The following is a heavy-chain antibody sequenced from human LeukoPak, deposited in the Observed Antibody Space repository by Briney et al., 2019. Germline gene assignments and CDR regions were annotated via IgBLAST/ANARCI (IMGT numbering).Heavy chain of an antibody. J-gene: IGHJ4*02. Sequence: GGSLRLSCAASGFTFSRYWMHWVRQAPGKGLVWVSHINSDGSSTSYADSVKGRFTISRDNSKNTLYLQMNSLRAEDTAVYYCAKDGTMIVVHTPLDYWGQGTLVTVSS. CDR2: INSDGSST. CDR1: GFTFSRYW. V-gene: IGHV3-74*01. CDR3: AKDGTMIVVHTPLDY. D-gene: IGHD3-22*01.